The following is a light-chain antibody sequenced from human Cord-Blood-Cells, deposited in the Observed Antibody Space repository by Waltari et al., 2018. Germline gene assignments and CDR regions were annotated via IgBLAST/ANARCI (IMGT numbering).Light chain of an antibody. CDR3: CSYAGSRV. J-gene: IGLJ2*01. V-gene: IGLV2-23*02. Sequence: QSALTQPASVSGSPGQSITISCTGTSSDVGSYNLVSWYQQHPGKAPKLMIYEVSKRRSGVSNRFSGSKSGNTASRTISGLQAEDEADYYCCSYAGSRVFGGGTKLTVL. CDR2: EVS. CDR1: SSDVGSYNL.